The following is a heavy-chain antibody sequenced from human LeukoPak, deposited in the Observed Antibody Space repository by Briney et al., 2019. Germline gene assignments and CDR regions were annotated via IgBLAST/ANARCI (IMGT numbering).Heavy chain of an antibody. CDR2: ISGSGGST. J-gene: IGHJ6*03. Sequence: GGSLRLSCAASGFTFSSYAMSWVRQAPGKGLEWVSAISGSGGSTYYADSVKGRFTISRDNSKNTLYLQMNSLRAEDTAVYYCAKDWGYCSSTSCYTLYYMDVWGKGTTVTVSS. V-gene: IGHV3-23*01. CDR1: GFTFSSYA. CDR3: AKDWGYCSSTSCYTLYYMDV. D-gene: IGHD2-2*01.